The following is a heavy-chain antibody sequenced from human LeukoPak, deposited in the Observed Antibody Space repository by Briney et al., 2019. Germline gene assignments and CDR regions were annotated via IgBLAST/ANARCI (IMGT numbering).Heavy chain of an antibody. D-gene: IGHD1-26*01. Sequence: SETLSLTCTVSGYSISSGYYWGWIRQPPGKGLEWIGSIYHSGSTYYNPSLKSRVTISVDTSKNQFSLKLSSVTAADTAVYYCARAPRSYKYYFDYWGQGTLVTVSS. J-gene: IGHJ4*02. CDR2: IYHSGST. CDR1: GYSISSGYY. CDR3: ARAPRSYKYYFDY. V-gene: IGHV4-38-2*02.